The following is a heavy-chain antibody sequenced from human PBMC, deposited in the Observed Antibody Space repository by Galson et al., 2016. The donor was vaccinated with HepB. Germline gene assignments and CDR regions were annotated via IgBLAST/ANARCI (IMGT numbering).Heavy chain of an antibody. J-gene: IGHJ4*02. CDR1: GFTFGSYA. Sequence: SLRLSCAASGFTFGSYAMHWVRQAPGKGLEWVAVISYDGRKTYHADPVKGRFIISRDNSKNMVYLEMNSLRDEDTAVYYCEGTRDSGSYFENFDYWGQGTLVTVSS. CDR3: EGTRDSGSYFENFDY. CDR2: ISYDGRKT. V-gene: IGHV3-30-3*01. D-gene: IGHD3-10*01.